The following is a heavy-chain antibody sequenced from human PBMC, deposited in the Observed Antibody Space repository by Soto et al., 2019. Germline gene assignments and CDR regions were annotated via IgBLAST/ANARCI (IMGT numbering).Heavy chain of an antibody. CDR2: IYYSGAT. Sequence: TSETLSLTCSVSGGAMRGSTRNFYWGWIRQSPGKGLEWIGSIYYSGATNYNPSLESRLTISVDTSKNQFSLNLSSVTAADTAVYYCARAMGDWGTYYYYYGFDGWRQGTTPTLSS. CDR3: ARAMGDWGTYYYYYGFDG. CDR1: GGAMRGSTRNFY. V-gene: IGHV4-61*05. J-gene: IGHJ6*02. D-gene: IGHD3-16*01.